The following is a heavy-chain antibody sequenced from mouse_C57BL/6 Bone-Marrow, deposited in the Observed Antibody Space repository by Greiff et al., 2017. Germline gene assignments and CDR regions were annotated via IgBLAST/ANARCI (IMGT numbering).Heavy chain of an antibody. CDR3: TRGYYSNAWFAY. D-gene: IGHD2-5*01. J-gene: IGHJ3*01. Sequence: EVQRVESGEGLVKPGGSLKLSCAASGFTFSSYAMSWVRQTPEKRLEWVAYISSGGDYIYYADTVKGRFTIYRDNARNTLYLQMSSLKSEDTAMYYCTRGYYSNAWFAYWGQGTLVTVSA. CDR1: GFTFSSYA. CDR2: ISSGGDYI. V-gene: IGHV5-9-1*02.